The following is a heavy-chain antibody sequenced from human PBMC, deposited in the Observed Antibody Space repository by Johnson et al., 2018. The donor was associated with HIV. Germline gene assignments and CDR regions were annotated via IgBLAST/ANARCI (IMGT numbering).Heavy chain of an antibody. CDR2: IKQDGSEK. CDR3: ARAPHPQWQLLPPGAFDI. D-gene: IGHD6-19*01. Sequence: VQLVESGGGVVRPGESLRVSCEASTFPFRSYAMHWVRKPPGKGPEWVANIKQDGSEKYYVDSVKGRFTISRDNAKNSLYLQMNSLRAEDTDVYYCARAPHPQWQLLPPGAFDIWGQGTMVTVSS. J-gene: IGHJ3*02. CDR1: TFPFRSYA. V-gene: IGHV3-7*01.